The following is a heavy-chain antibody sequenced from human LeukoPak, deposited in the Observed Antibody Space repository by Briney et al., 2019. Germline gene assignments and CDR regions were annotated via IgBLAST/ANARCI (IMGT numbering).Heavy chain of an antibody. Sequence: GGSLRLSCAASGFTFSSYSMNWVRQAPGKGLEWVSSISSSSSYIYYADSVKGRFTISRDNAKNSLYPQMNSLRAEDTAVYYCARDMARKDYGDYVDYWGQGTLVTVSS. CDR2: ISSSSSYI. J-gene: IGHJ4*02. D-gene: IGHD4-17*01. CDR1: GFTFSSYS. CDR3: ARDMARKDYGDYVDY. V-gene: IGHV3-21*01.